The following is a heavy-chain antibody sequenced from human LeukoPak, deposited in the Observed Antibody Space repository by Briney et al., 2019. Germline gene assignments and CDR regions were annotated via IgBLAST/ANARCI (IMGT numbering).Heavy chain of an antibody. D-gene: IGHD5-12*01. J-gene: IGHJ4*02. V-gene: IGHV4-59*08. CDR3: ARMGGYSGYATH. Sequence: SETLSLTCTVSGGSISTYYWSWIRQPPGKGLEWIGYIHYSGTTNYNPSLKNRVTISLDTSKNQFSLNLSSVTAADTAVYYCARMGGYSGYATHWGQGTLVSVSS. CDR2: IHYSGTT. CDR1: GGSISTYY.